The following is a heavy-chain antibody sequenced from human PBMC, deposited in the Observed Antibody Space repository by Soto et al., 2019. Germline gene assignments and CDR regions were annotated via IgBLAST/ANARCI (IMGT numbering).Heavy chain of an antibody. CDR1: GFTFSSYA. J-gene: IGHJ4*02. D-gene: IGHD6-13*01. V-gene: IGHV3-23*01. CDR2: ISGSGGST. CDR3: AKSGSSWYSAFDY. Sequence: TGGSLRLSCAASGFTFSSYAMSWVRQAPGKGLEWVSAISGSGGSTYYADSVKGRFTISRDNSKNTLYLQMNSLRAEDTAVYYCAKSGSSWYSAFDYWGQGTLVTVSS.